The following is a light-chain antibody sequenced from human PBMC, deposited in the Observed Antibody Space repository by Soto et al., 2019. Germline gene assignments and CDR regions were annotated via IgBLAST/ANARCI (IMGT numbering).Light chain of an antibody. V-gene: IGLV2-14*01. CDR3: SSYTSSSTVVV. Sequence: QSALTLRASVSGSPGQSITISCTGTSSDVGGYNYVSWYQQHPGKAPKLMIYDVSNRPSGVSNRFSGSKSGNTASLTISGLQAEDEADYYCSSYTSSSTVVVFGGGTKLTVL. J-gene: IGLJ2*01. CDR2: DVS. CDR1: SSDVGGYNY.